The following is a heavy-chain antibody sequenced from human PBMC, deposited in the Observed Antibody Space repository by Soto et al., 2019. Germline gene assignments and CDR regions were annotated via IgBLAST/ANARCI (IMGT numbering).Heavy chain of an antibody. D-gene: IGHD2-15*01. J-gene: IGHJ5*02. Sequence: PGESLKISCKGSGYSFTSYWIGWVRQMPGKGLEWMGSIYRCDSDTRYSPSFQGQVTIPADNSISTAYLQWSSLKASDTAMYYCARLVERGVVVVAATPVSGWFDPWGQGTLVTVSS. V-gene: IGHV5-51*01. CDR3: ARLVERGVVVVAATPVSGWFDP. CDR2: IYRCDSDT. CDR1: GYSFTSYW.